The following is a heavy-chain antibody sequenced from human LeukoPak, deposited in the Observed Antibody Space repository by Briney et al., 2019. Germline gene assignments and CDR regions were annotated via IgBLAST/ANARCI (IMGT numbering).Heavy chain of an antibody. V-gene: IGHV5-51*01. CDR3: ARRIGYCSGGSCYDNWFDP. CDR2: IYPGDSGT. Sequence: GESLKISCKGSGYSFTSYWTGWVRQMPGKGLEWMGIIYPGDSGTRYSPSFQGQVSISADKSISTAYLQWSSLKASDTAMYYCARRIGYCSGGSCYDNWFDPWGQGTLVTVSS. J-gene: IGHJ5*02. D-gene: IGHD2-15*01. CDR1: GYSFTSYW.